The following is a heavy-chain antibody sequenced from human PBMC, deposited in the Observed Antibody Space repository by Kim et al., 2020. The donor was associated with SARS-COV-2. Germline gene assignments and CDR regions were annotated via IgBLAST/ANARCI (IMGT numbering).Heavy chain of an antibody. D-gene: IGHD1-26*01. V-gene: IGHV4-59*01. J-gene: IGHJ4*02. CDR1: GGSISSYY. CDR2: IYYSGST. Sequence: SETLSLTCTVSGGSISSYYWSWIRQPPGKGLEWIGYIYYSGSTNYNPSLKSRVTISVDTSKNQFSLKLSSVTAADTAVYYCATFGGSYLHLDYWGQGTLVTVSS. CDR3: ATFGGSYLHLDY.